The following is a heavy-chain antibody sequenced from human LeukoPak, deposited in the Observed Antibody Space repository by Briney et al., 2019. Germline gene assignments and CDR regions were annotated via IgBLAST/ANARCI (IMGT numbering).Heavy chain of an antibody. CDR3: ARGRVDFWSGYYSRSNYYYMDV. Sequence: SETLSLTCAVSGYSISSGYYWGWIRQPPGKGLEWIGSIYHSGSTNYNPSLKSRVTISVDTSKNQFSLKLSSVTAADTAVYYCARGRVDFWSGYYSRSNYYYMDVWGKGTTVTVSS. D-gene: IGHD3-3*01. J-gene: IGHJ6*03. CDR2: IYHSGST. CDR1: GYSISSGYY. V-gene: IGHV4-38-2*01.